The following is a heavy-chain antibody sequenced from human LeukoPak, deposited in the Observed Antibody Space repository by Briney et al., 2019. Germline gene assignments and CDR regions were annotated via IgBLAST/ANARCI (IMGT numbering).Heavy chain of an antibody. D-gene: IGHD6-13*01. CDR1: DGSISSGSYY. J-gene: IGHJ4*02. V-gene: IGHV4-61*02. CDR2: ISTSGSP. CDR3: ARAAAAGLDS. Sequence: SETLSLTCTVSDGSISSGSYYWTWIRQPAGKGLEWIGRISTSGSPNYNPPHKRRVTISADTYKNQFSLRLNSVTAADTAVYYCARAAAAGLDSWGQGTLVTVSS.